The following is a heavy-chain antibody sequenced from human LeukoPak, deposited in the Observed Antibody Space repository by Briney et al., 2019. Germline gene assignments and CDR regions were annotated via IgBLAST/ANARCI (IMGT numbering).Heavy chain of an antibody. V-gene: IGHV4-59*10. J-gene: IGHJ4*02. CDR3: ARHYYGDYYFDY. D-gene: IGHD4-17*01. CDR1: GGSFSGYY. CDR2: IYSSGNT. Sequence: PSETLSLTCAVYGGSFSGYYWSWIRQPAGKGLEWIGRIYSSGNTNYNPSLKSRVTMSVDTYKNQFSLKLDSVTAADTAVYYCARHYYGDYYFDYWGQGTLATVSS.